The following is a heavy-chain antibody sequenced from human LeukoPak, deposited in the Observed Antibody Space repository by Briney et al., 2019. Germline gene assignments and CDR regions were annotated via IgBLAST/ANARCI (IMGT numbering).Heavy chain of an antibody. CDR1: GGSISSGGYY. CDR2: TYYSGSV. D-gene: IGHD3-3*01. J-gene: IGHJ4*02. Sequence: SQTLSLTCTVSGGSISSGGYYWSWIRQPPGKGLEWIGSTYYSGSVNNNPSLQSRVTISVDTSRNQFSLKLTSVTAADTAVYYCARRVATSGNFFDYWGPGTLVTVS. V-gene: IGHV4-30-2*03. CDR3: ARRVATSGNFFDY.